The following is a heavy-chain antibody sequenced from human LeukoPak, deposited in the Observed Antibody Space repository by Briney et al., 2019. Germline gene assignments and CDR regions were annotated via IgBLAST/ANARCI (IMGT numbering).Heavy chain of an antibody. V-gene: IGHV4-34*01. J-gene: IGHJ4*02. CDR2: INHSGST. CDR3: ARGRGYYYGPGSYPRSFDY. D-gene: IGHD3-10*01. CDR1: GGSFSGYY. Sequence: PSETLSLTCAVYGGSFSGYYWSWIRQPPGKGLEWIGEINHSGSTNYNPSLKSRVTISVDTSKNQFSLKLSSVTAADTAVYYCARGRGYYYGPGSYPRSFDYWGQGTLVTVSS.